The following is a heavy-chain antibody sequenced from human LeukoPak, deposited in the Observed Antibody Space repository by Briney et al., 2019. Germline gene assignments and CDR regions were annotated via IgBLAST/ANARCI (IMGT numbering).Heavy chain of an antibody. Sequence: PSETLSLTCTVSGDSISSYYWSWIRQSPGKGLEWIGYLYYTGSTNYNPSLKSRVTISVDTSKNQFSLKLSSVTAADTAVYYCARLDTAIVEWYFDLWGRGTLVTASS. D-gene: IGHD5-18*01. J-gene: IGHJ2*01. V-gene: IGHV4-59*01. CDR3: ARLDTAIVEWYFDL. CDR2: LYYTGST. CDR1: GDSISSYY.